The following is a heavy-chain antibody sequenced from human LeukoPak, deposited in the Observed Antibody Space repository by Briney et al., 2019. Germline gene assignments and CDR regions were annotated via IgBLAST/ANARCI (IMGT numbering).Heavy chain of an antibody. D-gene: IGHD2-21*01. CDR1: GFIFSSYG. V-gene: IGHV3-30*18. Sequence: PGGSLRLSCAASGFIFSSYGMHWVRQAPDKGLEWVAVISDDGSNEYYADSVKGRFTISRDNSKNMLYLQMSSLRAEDTAVYYCAKDLNRGLPDYWGQGTLVIVSS. CDR3: AKDLNRGLPDY. CDR2: ISDDGSNE. J-gene: IGHJ4*02.